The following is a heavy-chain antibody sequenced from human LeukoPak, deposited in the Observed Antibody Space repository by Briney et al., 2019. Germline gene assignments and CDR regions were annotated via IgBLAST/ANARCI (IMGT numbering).Heavy chain of an antibody. V-gene: IGHV3-30-3*01. J-gene: IGHJ4*02. D-gene: IGHD2-21*02. CDR1: GFTFSSYA. CDR3: ARAGDGGGDCYYYFDY. Sequence: GGSLRLSCAASGFTFSSYAMHWVRQAPGKGLEWVAVISYDGSNKYYADSVKGRFTISRDNSKNTLYLQRISLRAEDTAVYYCARAGDGGGDCYYYFDYWGQGTLVTVSS. CDR2: ISYDGSNK.